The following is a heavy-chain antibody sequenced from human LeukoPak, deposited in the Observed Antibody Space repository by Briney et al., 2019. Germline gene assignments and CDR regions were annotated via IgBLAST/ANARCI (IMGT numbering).Heavy chain of an antibody. D-gene: IGHD6-13*01. Sequence: SGGSLRLSCAASGFTFDDYAMHWVRQAPGKGLEWVSGISWNSGSIGYADSVKGRFTISRDNAKNSLYLQMNSLRAEDMALYYCAKGDSSRAVPYYFDYWGQGTLVTVSS. CDR2: ISWNSGSI. CDR1: GFTFDDYA. V-gene: IGHV3-9*03. J-gene: IGHJ4*02. CDR3: AKGDSSRAVPYYFDY.